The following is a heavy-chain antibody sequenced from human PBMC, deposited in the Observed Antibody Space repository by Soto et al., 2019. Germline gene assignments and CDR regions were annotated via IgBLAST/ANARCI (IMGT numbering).Heavy chain of an antibody. D-gene: IGHD3-22*01. CDR2: LYYGRSA. Sequence: PSETLSLTCAVSGDSISSYYCMWIRQPPGKGLESIGYLYYGRSANYNPSLKSRVTLSVDTSKNQFSLKLSSVTAADTAVYYCARGWPTYYYDSSGYYKVNWFDPWGQGTLVTVSS. J-gene: IGHJ5*02. CDR3: ARGWPTYYYDSSGYYKVNWFDP. CDR1: GDSISSYY. V-gene: IGHV4-59*08.